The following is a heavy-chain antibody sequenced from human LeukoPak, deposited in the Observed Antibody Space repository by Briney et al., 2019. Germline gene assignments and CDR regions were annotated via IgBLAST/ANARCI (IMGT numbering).Heavy chain of an antibody. V-gene: IGHV3-23*01. J-gene: IGHJ3*02. CDR3: AKEKGGPRVGNDAFDI. CDR1: GFTLSSYA. CDR2: ISGSGGST. Sequence: GGSLRLSCAASGFTLSSYAMSWVRQAPGKGLEWVPAISGSGGSTYYADSLKGRFTISRDNSKNTLYLQMNSLRAEDPPLYSCAKEKGGPRVGNDAFDIGAQGTMVTV. D-gene: IGHD5-24*01.